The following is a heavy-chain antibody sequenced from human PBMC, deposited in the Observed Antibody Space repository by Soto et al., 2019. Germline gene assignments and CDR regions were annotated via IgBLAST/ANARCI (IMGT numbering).Heavy chain of an antibody. J-gene: IGHJ4*02. CDR2: IYYSGST. V-gene: IGHV4-59*08. CDR1: GGSISSYY. CDR3: ASLTDYGDYVLIDY. D-gene: IGHD4-17*01. Sequence: QVQLQESGPGLVKPSETLSLTCTVSGGSISSYYWSWIRQPPGKGLEWIGYIYYSGSTNYNPSLKSRVTISVDTSKNQFSLKLSSVTAADTAVYYCASLTDYGDYVLIDYWGQGTLVTVSS.